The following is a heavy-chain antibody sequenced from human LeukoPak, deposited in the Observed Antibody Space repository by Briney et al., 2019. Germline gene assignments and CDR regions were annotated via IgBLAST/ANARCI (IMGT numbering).Heavy chain of an antibody. CDR2: ISPYNGNT. J-gene: IGHJ4*02. V-gene: IGHV1-18*01. Sequence: ASVKVSCKASGYTFTSYGISWVRQAPGQGLEWMGWISPYNGNTSYAQKLQGRVTMTTDTSTSTAYMELRSLRSDDTAVYYCARDTGAIRSSDTFDYWGQGTLVTVSS. CDR3: ARDTGAIRSSDTFDY. D-gene: IGHD6-6*01. CDR1: GYTFTSYG.